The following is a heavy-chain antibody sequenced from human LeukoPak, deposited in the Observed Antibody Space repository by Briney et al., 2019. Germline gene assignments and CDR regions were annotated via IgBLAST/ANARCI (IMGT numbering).Heavy chain of an antibody. D-gene: IGHD3-3*02. CDR2: ISSSSSTI. CDR3: AKAPAIRPFDY. V-gene: IGHV3-48*01. CDR1: GFTFSSYS. Sequence: PGGSLRLSCAASGFTFSSYSMNWVRQAPGKGLEWVSYISSSSSTIYYADSVKGRFTISRDNSKNTLYLQMNGLGAEDTAVYYCAKAPAIRPFDYRGQGTLVNVSS. J-gene: IGHJ4*02.